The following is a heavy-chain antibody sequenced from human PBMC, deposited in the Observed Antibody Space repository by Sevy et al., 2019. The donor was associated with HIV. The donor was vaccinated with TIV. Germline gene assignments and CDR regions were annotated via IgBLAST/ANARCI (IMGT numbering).Heavy chain of an antibody. D-gene: IGHD3-9*01. CDR2: ISYHGRDK. CDR1: GITFSTSG. J-gene: IGHJ6*02. CDR3: AKDFTGYNGMDV. V-gene: IGHV3-30*18. Sequence: GGSLRLSCVVSGITFSTSGMHWVRQAPGKALEWVAVISYHGRDKFYADSVKVRSTISRDNSKNILYLQMISLRAEDTAVYYCAKDFTGYNGMDVWGQGTMVTVSS.